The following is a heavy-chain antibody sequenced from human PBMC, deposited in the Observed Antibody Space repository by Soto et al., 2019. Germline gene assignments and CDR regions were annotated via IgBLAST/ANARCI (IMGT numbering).Heavy chain of an antibody. J-gene: IGHJ6*02. Sequence: GGSLRLSCAASGLTFSSYAMSWVRQAPGKGLEWVSAISGSGGSTYYADSVKGRFTISRDNSKNTLYLQMNSLRAEDTAVYYCAKGKGDYYYYYGMDVWGQGTTVTVSS. CDR2: ISGSGGST. CDR1: GLTFSSYA. CDR3: AKGKGDYYYYYGMDV. V-gene: IGHV3-23*01.